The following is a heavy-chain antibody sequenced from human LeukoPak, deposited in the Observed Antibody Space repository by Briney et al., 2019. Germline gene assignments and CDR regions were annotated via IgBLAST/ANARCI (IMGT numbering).Heavy chain of an antibody. Sequence: SETLSLTRTVSGGSINISYWSWIRQPPGKGLEWIGYIYYRGSTNYNPSLKSRVTISVDTSKNHYSLRLTSVTAADTAVYYCARSGVFTGYDAFDIWGQGTRVTVSS. V-gene: IGHV4-59*08. CDR1: GGSINISY. D-gene: IGHD6-13*01. J-gene: IGHJ3*02. CDR2: IYYRGST. CDR3: ARSGVFTGYDAFDI.